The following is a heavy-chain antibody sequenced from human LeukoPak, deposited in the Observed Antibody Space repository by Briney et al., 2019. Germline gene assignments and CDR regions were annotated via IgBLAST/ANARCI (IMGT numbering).Heavy chain of an antibody. CDR2: IYYSGST. CDR3: ARNIKTGDSSGYSDY. D-gene: IGHD3-22*01. V-gene: IGHV4-59*01. CDR1: GGSISSYY. J-gene: IGHJ4*02. Sequence: PSETLSLTCTVSGGSISSYYWRWIRQPPGKGLEWIGYIYYSGSTNYNPSLKSRVTISVDTSKNQFSLKLSSVTAADTAVYYCARNIKTGDSSGYSDYWGQGTLVTVSS.